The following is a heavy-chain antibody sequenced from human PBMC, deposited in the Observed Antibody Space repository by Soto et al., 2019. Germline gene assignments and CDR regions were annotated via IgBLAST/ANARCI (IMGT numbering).Heavy chain of an antibody. D-gene: IGHD5-12*01. CDR3: ARGARLRFGGDSFDI. V-gene: IGHV1-18*01. CDR1: GYSFSSYG. Sequence: GASVKVSCKASGYSFSSYGLTWVRQAPGQGLEWMAWISAYKGNTNYAQKLQGRVTMTTDTSTNTAYMELRSLRSDDTAVYYCARGARLRFGGDSFDIWGQGTMVTVSS. J-gene: IGHJ3*02. CDR2: ISAYKGNT.